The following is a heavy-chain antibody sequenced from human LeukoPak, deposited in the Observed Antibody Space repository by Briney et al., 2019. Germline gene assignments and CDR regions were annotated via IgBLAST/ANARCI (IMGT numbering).Heavy chain of an antibody. J-gene: IGHJ4*01. CDR1: GYRFTSYW. D-gene: IGHD1-14*01. CDR2: IYPGDSDT. CDR3: ARQGLPGTYTY. V-gene: IGHV5-51*01. Sequence: GGSLKISCKGSGYRFTSYWIGWVRPMPGKGLEWMGIIYPGDSDTRYSPSFQGHVTISADKSISTAYLQWTSLKASDTAMYYCARQGLPGTYTYWGQGTLVSVSS.